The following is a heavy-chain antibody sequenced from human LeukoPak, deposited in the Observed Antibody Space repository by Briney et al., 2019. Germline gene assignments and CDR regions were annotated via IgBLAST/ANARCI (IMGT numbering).Heavy chain of an antibody. CDR2: ISGDGSVT. CDR1: GFTLRNYW. CDR3: ARYSSSSGGAAYYLDY. V-gene: IGHV3-74*01. J-gene: IGHJ4*01. D-gene: IGHD6-6*01. Sequence: GGSLRLSCTASGFTLRNYWMHWVRQVPGKRLVWVSRISGDGSVTNYADSVQGRFTIYRNNAKNILYLQINSLRSEDTAVYYCARYSSSSGGAAYYLDYWGHGTLVTVSS.